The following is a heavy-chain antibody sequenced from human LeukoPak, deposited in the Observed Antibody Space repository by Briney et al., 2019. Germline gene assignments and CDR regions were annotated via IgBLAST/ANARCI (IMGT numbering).Heavy chain of an antibody. V-gene: IGHV3-23*01. CDR2: ISGSGGST. J-gene: IGHJ1*01. CDR3: AKDLSQQQLAPKYFQH. Sequence: GGSLRLSCAASGFTFSSYAMSWVRQAPGKGLEWVSAISGSGGSTYYADSVKGRFTISRDNSKNTLYLQMNSLRAEDTAVYYGAKDLSQQQLAPKYFQHWGQGTLVTVSS. D-gene: IGHD6-13*01. CDR1: GFTFSSYA.